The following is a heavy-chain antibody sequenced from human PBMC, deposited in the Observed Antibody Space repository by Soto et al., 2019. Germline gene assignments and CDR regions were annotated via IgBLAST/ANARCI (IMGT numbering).Heavy chain of an antibody. D-gene: IGHD3-3*01. Sequence: VASVKVSCKASGYTFSGHSMSWVRQAPGQGLEWMGWISASNGHTNYAQKFQGRVTMTTDTFTTTVYMEMKSLRSDDTAVYYCARNTGSGNSGGFDYWGQGTLVTVSS. CDR2: ISASNGHT. CDR3: ARNTGSGNSGGFDY. CDR1: GYTFSGHS. J-gene: IGHJ4*02. V-gene: IGHV1-18*04.